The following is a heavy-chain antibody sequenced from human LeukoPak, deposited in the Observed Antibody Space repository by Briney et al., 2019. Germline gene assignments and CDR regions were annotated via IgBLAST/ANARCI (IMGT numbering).Heavy chain of an antibody. CDR1: GYTFTSYG. D-gene: IGHD3-9*01. CDR3: ARDAPPYYDILTGYYTFDY. CDR2: ISAYNGNT. V-gene: IGHV1-18*01. J-gene: IGHJ4*02. Sequence: ASVKVSCKASGYTFTSYGISWVRQAPGQGLEWMGWISAYNGNTNYAQKLQGRVTMTTDTSTSTAYMELRSLRSDDTAVYYCARDAPPYYDILTGYYTFDYWGQGTLVTASS.